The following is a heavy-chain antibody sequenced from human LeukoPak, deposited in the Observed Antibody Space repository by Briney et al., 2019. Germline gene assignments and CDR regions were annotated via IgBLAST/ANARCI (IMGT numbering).Heavy chain of an antibody. V-gene: IGHV3-74*01. D-gene: IGHD4-17*01. CDR1: GFTFSDSY. J-gene: IGHJ4*02. Sequence: GGSLSLSCAASGFTFSDSYMDWVRHPPGKGLVWVSRINVFGTHTIYADSVKGRFTVSSDHPNQPLHLPMHSLTAAHTAIYYCVSSPRCYGDSPHFDNWGQGALVTVSS. CDR2: INVFGTHT. CDR3: VSSPRCYGDSPHFDN.